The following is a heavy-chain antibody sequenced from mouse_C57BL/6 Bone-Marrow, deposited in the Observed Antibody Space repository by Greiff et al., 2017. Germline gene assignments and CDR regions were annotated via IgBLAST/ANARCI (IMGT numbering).Heavy chain of an antibody. D-gene: IGHD1-1*01. CDR2: INPNNGGT. V-gene: IGHV1-18*01. CDR3: ARGDYGSSYSAWFAY. J-gene: IGHJ3*01. Sequence: EVQLQQSGPELVKPGASVKIPCKASGYTFTDYNMDWVKQSHGKSLEWIGDINPNNGGTIYNQKFKGKATLTVDKSSSKAYMELRSLTSEDTAVYYCARGDYGSSYSAWFAYWGQGTLVTVSA. CDR1: GYTFTDYN.